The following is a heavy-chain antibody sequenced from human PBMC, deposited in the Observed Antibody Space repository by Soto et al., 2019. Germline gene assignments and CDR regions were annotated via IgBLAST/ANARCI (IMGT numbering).Heavy chain of an antibody. CDR2: LYYRGST. D-gene: IGHD5-18*01. V-gene: IGHV4-59*01. CDR3: AGARIGYSYSMYGMDV. J-gene: IGHJ6*02. Sequence: PSETLSLTCTVSGGSISSYYWSWLRQPPGKGLEWIGHLYYRGSTNYNPSLKTRVTISVHTSKNQFCLKLCSVTAADTAVSYWAGARIGYSYSMYGMDVWGQGTTV. CDR1: GGSISSYY.